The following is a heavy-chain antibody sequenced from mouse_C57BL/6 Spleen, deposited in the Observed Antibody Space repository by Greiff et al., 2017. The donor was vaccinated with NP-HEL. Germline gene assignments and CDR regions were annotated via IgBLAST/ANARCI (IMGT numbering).Heavy chain of an antibody. D-gene: IGHD4-1*01. Sequence: EVKVVESGGDLVKPGGSLKLSCAASGFTFSSYGMSWVRQTPDKRLEWVATISSGGSYTYYPDSVKGRFTISRDNAKNTLYLQMSSLKSEDTAMYYCPREETGTGFAYWGQGTLVTVSA. V-gene: IGHV5-6*01. CDR1: GFTFSSYG. CDR2: ISSGGSYT. J-gene: IGHJ3*01. CDR3: PREETGTGFAY.